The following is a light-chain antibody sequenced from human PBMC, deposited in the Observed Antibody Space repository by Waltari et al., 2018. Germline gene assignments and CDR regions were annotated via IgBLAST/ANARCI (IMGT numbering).Light chain of an antibody. J-gene: IGKJ4*01. CDR3: QQYNNWPPLT. CDR1: QSVSSD. Sequence: RASQSVSSDLAWYQQKPGQAPRLLIYEASTRATGIPDRFSGRGSGTEFTLTISSLQPEDFGLYYCQQYNNWPPLTFGGGTKVEIK. V-gene: IGKV3-15*01. CDR2: EAS.